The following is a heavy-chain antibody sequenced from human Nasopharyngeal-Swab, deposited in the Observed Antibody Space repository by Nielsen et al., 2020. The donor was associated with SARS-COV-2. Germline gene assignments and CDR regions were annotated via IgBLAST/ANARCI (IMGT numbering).Heavy chain of an antibody. D-gene: IGHD6-13*01. V-gene: IGHV1-69*13. CDR2: IIPIFGTA. CDR3: ARDRSPIYSSSWYYFDY. Sequence: SVKVSCKASGGTFSRYAISWVRQAPGQGLEWMGGIIPIFGTANYAQKFQGRVTITADESTSTAYMELSSLRSEDTAVYYCARDRSPIYSSSWYYFDYWGQGTLVTVSS. J-gene: IGHJ4*02. CDR1: GGTFSRYA.